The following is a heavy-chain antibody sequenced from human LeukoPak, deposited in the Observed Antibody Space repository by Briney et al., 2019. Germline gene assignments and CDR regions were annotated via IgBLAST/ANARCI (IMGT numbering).Heavy chain of an antibody. V-gene: IGHV3-23*01. D-gene: IGHD3-16*02. CDR3: AKNPGYDYVWGSYRPYYFDY. CDR1: GFTFSSYA. Sequence: GGSLSLSCPASGFTFSSYALSWVRQPPGKGLEWVSPIVGRGGSTYYADSVKGRFTISRDNSKNTLYLQMNSLRAEDTAVYYCAKNPGYDYVWGSYRPYYFDYWGQGTLVTVSS. CDR2: IVGRGGST. J-gene: IGHJ4*02.